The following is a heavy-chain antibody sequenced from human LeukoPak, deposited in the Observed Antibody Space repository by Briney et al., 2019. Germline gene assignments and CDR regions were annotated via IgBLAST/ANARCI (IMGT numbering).Heavy chain of an antibody. Sequence: SETLSLTCTVSGGSISSSSYYWGWIRQPPGKGLEWIGSIYYSGSTYYNPSLKSRVTISVDTSKNQFSLKLSSVTAADTAVYYCARRASIVVVPAATWYYFDYWGQGTLVTVSS. CDR1: GGSISSSSYY. J-gene: IGHJ4*02. D-gene: IGHD2-2*01. CDR3: ARRASIVVVPAATWYYFDY. CDR2: IYYSGST. V-gene: IGHV4-39*07.